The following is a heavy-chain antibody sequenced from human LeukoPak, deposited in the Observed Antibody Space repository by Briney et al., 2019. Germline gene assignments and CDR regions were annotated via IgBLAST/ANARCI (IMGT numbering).Heavy chain of an antibody. CDR1: GGSFSGYY. D-gene: IGHD4/OR15-4a*01. V-gene: IGHV4-34*01. CDR3: ARGKVPTTPLYGMDV. CDR2: INHSGST. Sequence: PSETLSLTCAVYGGSFSGYYWSWIRQPPGKGLEWIGEINHSGSTNYNPSLKSRVTIPVDTSKNQFSLKLSSVTAADTAVYYCARGKVPTTPLYGMDVWGQGTTVTVSS. J-gene: IGHJ6*02.